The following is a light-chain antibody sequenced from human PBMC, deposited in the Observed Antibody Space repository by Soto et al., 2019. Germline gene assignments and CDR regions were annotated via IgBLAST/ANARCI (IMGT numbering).Light chain of an antibody. CDR1: SSDVGGYNY. J-gene: IGLJ3*02. CDR2: DVT. Sequence: QSALTQPPSASGSPGQSITIPCTGTSSDVGGYNYVSWYQQYPGKAPKLVIFDVTNRPSGVSHRFSGAKSGNTASLTISGLQTEDEDTDYCSSYTHNPYPQWVFGGGTKLTVL. V-gene: IGLV2-14*03. CDR3: SSYTHNPYPQWV.